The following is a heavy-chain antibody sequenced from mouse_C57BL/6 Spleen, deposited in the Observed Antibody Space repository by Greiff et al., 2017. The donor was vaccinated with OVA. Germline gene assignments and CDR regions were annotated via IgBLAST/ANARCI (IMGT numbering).Heavy chain of an antibody. V-gene: IGHV1-7*01. CDR3: ATIVTTVDY. D-gene: IGHD2-5*01. CDR2: INPSSGYT. J-gene: IGHJ2*01. CDR1: GYTFTSYW. Sequence: VQRVESGAELAKPGASVKLSCKASGYTFTSYWMHWVKQRPGQGLEWIGYINPSSGYTKYNQKFKDKATLTADKSSSTAYMQLGSLTYEDSAVYYCATIVTTVDYWGQGTTLTVSS.